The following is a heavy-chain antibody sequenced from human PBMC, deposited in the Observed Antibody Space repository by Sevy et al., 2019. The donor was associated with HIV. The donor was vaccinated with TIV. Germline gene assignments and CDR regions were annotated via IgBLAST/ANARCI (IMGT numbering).Heavy chain of an antibody. Sequence: GGSLRLSCAASGFTFSSYGMHWVRQAPGKGLEWVAFIRYDGSNKYYADSVKGRFTISRDNSKNTLYLQMNSLRAEDTAVYYCARDMGYSSGWTEYYYYYYGMDVWGQGTTVTVSS. CDR1: GFTFSSYG. V-gene: IGHV3-30*02. CDR2: IRYDGSNK. D-gene: IGHD6-19*01. J-gene: IGHJ6*02. CDR3: ARDMGYSSGWTEYYYYYYGMDV.